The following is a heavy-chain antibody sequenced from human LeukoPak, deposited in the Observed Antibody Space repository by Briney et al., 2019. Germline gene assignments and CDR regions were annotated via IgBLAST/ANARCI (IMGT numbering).Heavy chain of an antibody. J-gene: IGHJ4*02. CDR2: IWYDGSNK. CDR3: ARDAGSSSWYYFDY. Sequence: GGSLRLSCAASGFTFSSYAMHWVRRAPGKGLEWVAVIWYDGSNKYYADSVKGRFTISRDNSKNTLYLQMNSLRAEDTAVYYCARDAGSSSWYYFDYWGQGTLVTVSS. D-gene: IGHD6-13*01. CDR1: GFTFSSYA. V-gene: IGHV3-33*08.